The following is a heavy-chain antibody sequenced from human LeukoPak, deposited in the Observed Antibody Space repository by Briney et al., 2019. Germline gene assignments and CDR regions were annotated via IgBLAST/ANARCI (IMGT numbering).Heavy chain of an antibody. D-gene: IGHD3-3*01. Sequence: SETLSLTCTVSGGSISSSSYNWGWIRQPPGKGLEWIGSIYYSGSTYYNPSLKSRVTISVDTSKNQFSLKLSSVTAADTAVYYCARQSGGYYDFWSGYYGMDVWGQGTTVTVSS. V-gene: IGHV4-39*01. CDR1: GGSISSSSYN. CDR3: ARQSGGYYDFWSGYYGMDV. CDR2: IYYSGST. J-gene: IGHJ6*02.